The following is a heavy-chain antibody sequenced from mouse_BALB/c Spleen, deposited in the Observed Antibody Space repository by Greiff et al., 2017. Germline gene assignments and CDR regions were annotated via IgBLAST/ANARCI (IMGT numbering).Heavy chain of an antibody. CDR1: GYTFTDYN. CDR2: IYPYNGGT. Sequence: VQLQQSGPELVKPGASVKISCKASGYTFTDYNMHWVKQSHGKSLEWIGYIYPYNGGTGYNQKFKSKATLTVDNSSSTAYMELRSLTSEDSAVYYCARFDGYYDYWGQGTTLTVSS. J-gene: IGHJ2*01. CDR3: ARFDGYYDY. V-gene: IGHV1S29*02. D-gene: IGHD2-3*01.